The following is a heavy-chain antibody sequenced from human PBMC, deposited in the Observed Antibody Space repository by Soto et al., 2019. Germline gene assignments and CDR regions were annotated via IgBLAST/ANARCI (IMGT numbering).Heavy chain of an antibody. CDR2: IYWDDDK. CDR3: AHSIDTTMALDY. J-gene: IGHJ4*02. D-gene: IGHD3-10*01. CDR1: GFSLTTSGVGGVG. V-gene: IGHV2-5*02. Sequence: QITLKESGPTLVKPTQTLTLTCTFSGFSLTTSGVGGVGVDWIRQPPGKALEWLALIYWDDDKRYSPSLKSRLTITKDTSKNQVVLTMTNMDPVDTATYFCAHSIDTTMALDYWGQGTLVTVSS.